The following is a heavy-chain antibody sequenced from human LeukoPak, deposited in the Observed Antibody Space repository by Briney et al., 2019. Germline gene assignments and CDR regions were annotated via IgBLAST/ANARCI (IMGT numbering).Heavy chain of an antibody. CDR1: GYSFTSYW. Sequence: GESLKISCKGSGYSFTSYWIGWVRQMPGKRLEWMGIIYPGDSDTRYSPSFQGQVTISADKSISTAYLQCSSLKASDTAMYYCARNIFRIWGCVSSGYALNWFDPWGQGTLVTVSS. J-gene: IGHJ5*02. V-gene: IGHV5-51*01. CDR2: IYPGDSDT. CDR3: ARNIFRIWGCVSSGYALNWFDP. D-gene: IGHD3-22*01.